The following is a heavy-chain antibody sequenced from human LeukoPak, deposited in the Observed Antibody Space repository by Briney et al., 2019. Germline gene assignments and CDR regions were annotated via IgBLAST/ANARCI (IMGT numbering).Heavy chain of an antibody. J-gene: IGHJ4*02. D-gene: IGHD3-22*01. Sequence: GGSLRFSCAASGFTFSGYGMNWVRQAPGKGLEWVSSISSSSSYIYYADSVKGRFTISRDNAKNSLFLQMNSLRAEDTAVYYCARVYYYDSSGYYSFFDYWGQGTLVTVSS. V-gene: IGHV3-21*03. CDR1: GFTFSGYG. CDR3: ARVYYYDSSGYYSFFDY. CDR2: ISSSSSYI.